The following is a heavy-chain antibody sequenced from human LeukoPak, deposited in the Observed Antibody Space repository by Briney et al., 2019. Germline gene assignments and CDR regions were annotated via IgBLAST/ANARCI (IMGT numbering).Heavy chain of an antibody. V-gene: IGHV3-23*01. CDR2: ISGSGGST. Sequence: GGSLRLSCSASGFTFSSYAMSWVRQAPGKGLEWVSAISGSGGSTYYADSVKGRFTISRDNSKNTLYLQMNSLRAEDTAVYYCAKVRYYDFWSGYFDAFDIWGQGTMVTVSS. CDR3: AKVRYYDFWSGYFDAFDI. D-gene: IGHD3-3*01. CDR1: GFTFSSYA. J-gene: IGHJ3*02.